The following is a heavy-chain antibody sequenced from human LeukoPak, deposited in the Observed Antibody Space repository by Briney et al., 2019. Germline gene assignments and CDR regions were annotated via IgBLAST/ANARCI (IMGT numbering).Heavy chain of an antibody. CDR3: ARIPRCDYGDGDY. CDR1: GGSISSYY. J-gene: IGHJ4*02. Sequence: SETLSLTCTVSGGSISSYYWSWIRQPPGKGLEWIGYIYYSGSTNYNPSLKSRVTISVDTSKNQFSLKLSSVTAADTAVYYCARIPRCDYGDGDYWGQGTLVTVSS. CDR2: IYYSGST. D-gene: IGHD4-17*01. V-gene: IGHV4-59*13.